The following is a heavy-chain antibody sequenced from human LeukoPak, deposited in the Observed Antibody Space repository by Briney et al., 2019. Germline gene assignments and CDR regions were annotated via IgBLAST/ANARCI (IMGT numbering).Heavy chain of an antibody. D-gene: IGHD3-22*01. CDR2: IYYSGST. CDR1: GGSISSGDYY. V-gene: IGHV4-30-4*01. CDR3: ARDYYDSSGYYPGAFDI. Sequence: SQTLSLTCTVSGGSISSGDYYWSWIRQPPGKGLEWIGYIYYSGSTYYNPSFKSRVTISVDTSKNQFSLKLSSVTAADTAVYYCARDYYDSSGYYPGAFDIWGQGTMVTVSS. J-gene: IGHJ3*02.